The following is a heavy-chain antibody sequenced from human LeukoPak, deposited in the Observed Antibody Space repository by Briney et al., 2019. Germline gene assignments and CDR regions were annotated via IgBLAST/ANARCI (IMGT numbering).Heavy chain of an antibody. D-gene: IGHD2-2*01. J-gene: IGHJ3*02. CDR1: GYSFTAYY. V-gene: IGHV1-2*02. CDR2: INPNSGDI. CDR3: ASKGAGYCRSTTCQGAFDI. Sequence: ASVKVSCKPSGYSFTAYYIHLVRQAPGQGLEWMGWINPNSGDINYAQKFQDRVTMTWDTSVSTAYMELSSLTSDDTAVYYCASKGAGYCRSTTCQGAFDIWGQGSMVSVSS.